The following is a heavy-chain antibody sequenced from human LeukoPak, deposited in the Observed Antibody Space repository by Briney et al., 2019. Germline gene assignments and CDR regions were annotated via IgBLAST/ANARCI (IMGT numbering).Heavy chain of an antibody. Sequence: SETLSLTCAVYGGSLSGYYWSWIRQPPGKGLEWIGEINHSGSTNYNPSLKSRVTISVDTSKNQFSLKLSSVTAADTAVYYCARTLRGGYYGSGSNKRWFDPWGQGTLVTVSS. CDR1: GGSLSGYY. J-gene: IGHJ5*02. V-gene: IGHV4-34*01. D-gene: IGHD3-10*01. CDR2: INHSGST. CDR3: ARTLRGGYYGSGSNKRWFDP.